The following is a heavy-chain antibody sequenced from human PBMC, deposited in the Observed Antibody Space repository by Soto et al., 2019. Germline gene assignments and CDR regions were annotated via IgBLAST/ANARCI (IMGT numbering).Heavy chain of an antibody. CDR1: GDSVSSNSAA. CDR3: ARGQTSSSSMNFDY. D-gene: IGHD6-6*01. CDR2: TYYRPKWYN. Sequence: QVQLQQSGPGLVKPSQTLSLTCAISGDSVSSNSAAWNWIRQSPSRGLEWLGRTYYRPKWYNDYEVSVKSRITTHPDTSKNQFSLQLNSVTPEDTAVYYCARGQTSSSSMNFDYWGQGTLVTVSS. J-gene: IGHJ4*02. V-gene: IGHV6-1*01.